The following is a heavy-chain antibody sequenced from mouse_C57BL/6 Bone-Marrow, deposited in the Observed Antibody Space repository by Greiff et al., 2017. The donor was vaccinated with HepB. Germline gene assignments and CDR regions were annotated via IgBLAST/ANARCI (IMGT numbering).Heavy chain of an antibody. CDR2: INYDGSST. CDR1: GFTFSDYY. V-gene: IGHV5-16*01. CDR3: AREDTTVVASMDY. Sequence: EVMLVESEGGLVQPGSSMKLSCTASGFTFSDYYMAWVRQVPEKGLEWVANINYDGSSTYYLDSLKSRFIISRDNAKNILYLQMSSLKSEDTATYYCAREDTTVVASMDYWGQGTSVTVSS. J-gene: IGHJ4*01. D-gene: IGHD1-1*01.